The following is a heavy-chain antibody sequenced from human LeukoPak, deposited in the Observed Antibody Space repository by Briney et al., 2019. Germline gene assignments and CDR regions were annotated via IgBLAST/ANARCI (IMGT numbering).Heavy chain of an antibody. V-gene: IGHV1-69*13. CDR3: ARGLHGDYGCFDY. J-gene: IGHJ4*02. D-gene: IGHD4-17*01. CDR2: VIPMFATA. Sequence: ASVKVSCKASGGTLSRYTTCWVRQAPGQGLEWMGGVIPMFATANYAPKFQDRVTITADESTSTAYMELRSLRSEDTAVYHCARGLHGDYGCFDYWGQGTLVTVSS. CDR1: GGTLSRYT.